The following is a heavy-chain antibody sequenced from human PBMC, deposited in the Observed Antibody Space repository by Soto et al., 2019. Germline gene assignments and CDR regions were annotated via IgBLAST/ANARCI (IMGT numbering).Heavy chain of an antibody. D-gene: IGHD3-16*01. CDR3: AAGGVTSVAQFDY. CDR2: IGAAGDT. CDR1: GFTFSNYA. J-gene: IGHJ4*02. Sequence: EVQLVESGGGLVQPGGSLRLSCAASGFTFSNYAMHWVRQPTGKGLEWVSGIGAAGDTYYPGSVKGRFTISRENAKNSLYLQMNSLRAGDTAVYYCAAGGVTSVAQFDYWVQGTLVTVSS. V-gene: IGHV3-13*01.